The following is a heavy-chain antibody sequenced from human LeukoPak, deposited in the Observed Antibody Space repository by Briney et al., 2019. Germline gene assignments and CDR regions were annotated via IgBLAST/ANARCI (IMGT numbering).Heavy chain of an antibody. CDR3: ARAGVSGWYPLRVHYYYGMDV. CDR1: GFTFSSYW. J-gene: IGHJ6*02. CDR2: IKQDGSEK. V-gene: IGHV3-7*01. D-gene: IGHD6-19*01. Sequence: PGGSLRLSCAASGFTFSSYWMSWVRQAPGKGLEWVANIKQDGSEKYYVDSVKGRFTISRDNAKNSLYLQMNSLRAEDTAVYYCARAGVSGWYPLRVHYYYGMDVWGQGTTVTVSS.